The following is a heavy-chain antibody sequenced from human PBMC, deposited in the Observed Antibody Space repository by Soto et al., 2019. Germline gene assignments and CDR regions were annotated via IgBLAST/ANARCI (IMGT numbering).Heavy chain of an antibody. CDR3: AKDLTRQPAYWLDP. Sequence: GGPVKVSCKASGFSFTGYYIHWLRQAPGQGLEWMGWINAHSGGTEYAQKFQGRVTLTRDTSIATAYLTLTSLTSDDTALYYCAKDLTRQPAYWLDPWGQGTQVTVSS. J-gene: IGHJ5*02. CDR1: GFSFTGYY. D-gene: IGHD3-16*01. CDR2: INAHSGGT. V-gene: IGHV1-2*02.